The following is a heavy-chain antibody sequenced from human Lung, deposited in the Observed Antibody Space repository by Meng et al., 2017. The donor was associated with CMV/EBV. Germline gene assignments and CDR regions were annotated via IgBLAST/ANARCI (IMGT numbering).Heavy chain of an antibody. V-gene: IGHV1-2*02. CDR1: RYTFSDYY. Sequence: ASVKVSCKASRYTFSDYYMHWVRQAPGQGLEWMGWINPKSGGTNYAQTFQGRVTMTRDTSISTAYMELGSLRSDDTAVYYCARDFLGSCRSANCYTLTFDCWGQGXLVTVSS. D-gene: IGHD2-2*02. J-gene: IGHJ4*02. CDR2: INPKSGGT. CDR3: ARDFLGSCRSANCYTLTFDC.